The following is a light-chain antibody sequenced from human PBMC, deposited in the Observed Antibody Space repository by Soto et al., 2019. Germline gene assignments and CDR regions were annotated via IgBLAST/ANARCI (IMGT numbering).Light chain of an antibody. CDR3: SSYTSSSTRV. CDR1: SSDVGGYHY. Sequence: QSALTQPASVYGSPGQSITISCTGASSDVGGYHYVSWYQQHPGKAPKLMIYDVSDRPSGVSNRFSGSKSGNTASLTISGLQAEDEADDYCSSYTSSSTRVFGTGTKVTVL. V-gene: IGLV2-14*01. J-gene: IGLJ1*01. CDR2: DVS.